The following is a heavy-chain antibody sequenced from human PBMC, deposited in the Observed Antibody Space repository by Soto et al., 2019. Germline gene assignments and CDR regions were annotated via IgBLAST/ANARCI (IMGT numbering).Heavy chain of an antibody. CDR3: ARDLAYCGGDCFVFDP. CDR2: ISAYNGNT. D-gene: IGHD2-21*02. CDR1: GYTFTSYG. J-gene: IGHJ5*02. Sequence: QVQLVQSGAEVKKPGASVKVSCKASGYTFTSYGISWVRQAPGQGLEWMGWISAYNGNTNYAQKLQGRVTMTTDTSTSTAYLELGSLRSDDTAVYYCARDLAYCGGDCFVFDPWGQGTLVTVSS. V-gene: IGHV1-18*04.